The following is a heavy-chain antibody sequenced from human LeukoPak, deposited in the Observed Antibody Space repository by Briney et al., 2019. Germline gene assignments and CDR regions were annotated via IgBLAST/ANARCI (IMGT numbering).Heavy chain of an antibody. Sequence: PSETLSLTCTVSGVSVPNFYWNWIRQSLGKRLEWIGYIYNSGSINYNPSLKSRVAISVDRSKNQFSLKLSSVTAADTAVYYCARYSYGPGYFDYWGQGTLVTVSS. CDR3: ARYSYGPGYFDY. D-gene: IGHD5-18*01. J-gene: IGHJ4*02. CDR1: GVSVPNFY. CDR2: IYNSGSI. V-gene: IGHV4-4*09.